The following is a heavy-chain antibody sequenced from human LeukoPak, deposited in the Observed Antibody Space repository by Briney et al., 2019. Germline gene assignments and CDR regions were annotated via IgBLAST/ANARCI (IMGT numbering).Heavy chain of an antibody. CDR2: LYTSGST. Sequence: SETLSLSCSVSGGSVRSDYWTWIRQPAGQGLEWIGRLYTSGSTNYNPSLKSRVTMSLDTSKNQFSLKLSSVTAADTAVYYCARDVTGDGYNYYDYWGQGTLVTVSS. CDR3: ARDVTGDGYNYYDY. V-gene: IGHV4-4*07. J-gene: IGHJ4*02. D-gene: IGHD5-24*01. CDR1: GGSVRSDY.